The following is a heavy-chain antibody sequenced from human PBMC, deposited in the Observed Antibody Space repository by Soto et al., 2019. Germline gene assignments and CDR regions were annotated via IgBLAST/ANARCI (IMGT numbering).Heavy chain of an antibody. D-gene: IGHD6-19*01. CDR2: ISVDGTT. V-gene: IGHV3-53*02. CDR1: GFAVSINY. CDR3: VSIAVAAGFDP. J-gene: IGHJ5*02. Sequence: EVLLMETGGGLIQPGGSLRLSCAASGFAVSINYLSWVRQAPGKGLEWVSLISVDGTTYYSDSVKGRFTISRDISKNTVYLQMNSLRVEDTAVYYCVSIAVAAGFDPWGQGTLVTVSS.